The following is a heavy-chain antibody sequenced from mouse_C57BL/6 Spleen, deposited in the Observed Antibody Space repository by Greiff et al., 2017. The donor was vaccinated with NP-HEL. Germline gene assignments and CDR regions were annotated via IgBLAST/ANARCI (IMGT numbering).Heavy chain of an antibody. CDR1: GYTFTDYY. J-gene: IGHJ4*01. CDR2: INPNNGGT. CDR3: ANSDPYYSNSYTMDY. Sequence: EVQLQQSGPELVKPGASVKISCKASGYTFTDYYMNWVKQSHGKSLEWIGDINPNNGGTSYNQKFKGKATLTVDKSSSTAYMELRSLTSEDSAVYYCANSDPYYSNSYTMDYWGQRTSVTVSS. V-gene: IGHV1-26*01. D-gene: IGHD2-5*01.